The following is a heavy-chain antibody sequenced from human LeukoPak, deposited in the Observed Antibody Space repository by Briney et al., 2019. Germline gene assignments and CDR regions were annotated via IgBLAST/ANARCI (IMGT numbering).Heavy chain of an antibody. Sequence: PGGSLRLSCAASGFTFSSYAMSWVRQAPGEGLEWVSSISPTSGHIYYADSVKGRFTISRDNSKNTLYLQMNSLRAEDTAVYYCARGRITGTTYWGQGTLVTVSS. D-gene: IGHD1-20*01. J-gene: IGHJ4*02. V-gene: IGHV3-23*01. CDR3: ARGRITGTTY. CDR2: ISPTSGHI. CDR1: GFTFSSYA.